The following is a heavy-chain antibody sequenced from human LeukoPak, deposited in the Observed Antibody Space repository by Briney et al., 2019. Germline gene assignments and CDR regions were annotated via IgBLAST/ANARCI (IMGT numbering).Heavy chain of an antibody. J-gene: IGHJ4*02. CDR2: ISSAADT. Sequence: PGGSLRLSCAASGFTFSNYDMHWVRQVTGKGLEWVSGISSAADTNYLDSVKGRFTISRENAKNSLYLQMNSLRAGDTAVYFCARGVPGGLDYWGQGTLVTVSS. CDR3: ARGVPGGLDY. V-gene: IGHV3-13*04. CDR1: GFTFSNYD. D-gene: IGHD3-10*01.